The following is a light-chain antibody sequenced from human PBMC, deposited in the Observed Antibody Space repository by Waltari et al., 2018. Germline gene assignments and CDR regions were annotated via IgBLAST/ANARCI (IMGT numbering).Light chain of an antibody. J-gene: IGLJ1*01. Sequence: QSALTQPASVSGSPGQSITISCTGTSSDVGAYNFVSWYHQHPGKAPRLMIYEVSNRPSGGSSRFSASKSGSTASLAISGLQAEDEADYHCSSFTRSNTYVFGAGTKVTVL. CDR3: SSFTRSNTYV. CDR2: EVS. CDR1: SSDVGAYNF. V-gene: IGLV2-14*01.